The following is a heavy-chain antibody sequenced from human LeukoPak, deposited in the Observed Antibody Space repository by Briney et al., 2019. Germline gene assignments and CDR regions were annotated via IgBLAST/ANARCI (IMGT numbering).Heavy chain of an antibody. V-gene: IGHV3-74*01. CDR2: IKRDGSST. CDR3: ERGGRYDYFLDY. Sequence: GGTLRLSCAASGFIFSDYWMHWVREGPGKGLVWVSRIKRDGSSTSYADSAKGRFTISRDNAKNTVYVHMNSLRDEDTAVYYCERGGRYDYFLDYWGQGTLVTVSS. J-gene: IGHJ4*02. CDR1: GFIFSDYW. D-gene: IGHD2/OR15-2a*01.